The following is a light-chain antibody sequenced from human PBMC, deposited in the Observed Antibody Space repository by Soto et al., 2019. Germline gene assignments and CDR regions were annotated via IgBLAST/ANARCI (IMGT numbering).Light chain of an antibody. Sequence: LTQPPSASGTPGQRVTISCSGSSSNIGSNTVNWYKQLPGTAPKLLIYSNNQRPSVVPDRFSGSKSGTSASLAISGLQSEDEADYYCAAWDDSLNGPVVFGGGTKLTVL. CDR1: SSNIGSNT. CDR2: SNN. CDR3: AAWDDSLNGPVV. V-gene: IGLV1-44*01. J-gene: IGLJ2*01.